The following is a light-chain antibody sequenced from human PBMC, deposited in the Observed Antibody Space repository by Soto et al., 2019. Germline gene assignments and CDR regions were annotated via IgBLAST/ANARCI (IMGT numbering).Light chain of an antibody. J-gene: IGKJ4*01. CDR2: VAS. CDR1: QSVSSN. Sequence: EIVMTQSPATLSVSPGERATLSCRASQSVSSNLAWYQQKPGQTPKLLIYVASTRATGIPARFSGSGSVTEFTLTISSLQSEDFAVYYCQQYNVWTLTFGGGTKVEFK. CDR3: QQYNVWTLT. V-gene: IGKV3-15*01.